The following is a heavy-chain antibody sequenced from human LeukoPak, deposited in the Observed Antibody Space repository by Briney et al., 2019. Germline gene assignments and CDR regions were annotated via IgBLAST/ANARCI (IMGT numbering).Heavy chain of an antibody. Sequence: TGGSLRLSCAGSGFTFTNSWMTWVRQAPGKGLEWVSLIYSGGSTYYADSVKGRFTISRDNSKNTLYLQMNSLRAEDTAVYYCARDPSVAASFDYYYYMGVWGKGTTVTISS. V-gene: IGHV3-66*01. CDR1: GFTFTNSW. D-gene: IGHD2-15*01. J-gene: IGHJ6*03. CDR3: ARDPSVAASFDYYYYMGV. CDR2: IYSGGST.